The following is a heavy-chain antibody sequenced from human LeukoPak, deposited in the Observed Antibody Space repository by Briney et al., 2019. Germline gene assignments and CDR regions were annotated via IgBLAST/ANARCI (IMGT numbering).Heavy chain of an antibody. CDR1: GYTFTNNA. CDR3: ARGGSGAYCPGF. CDR2: IGTNSGNK. D-gene: IGHD3-10*01. J-gene: IGHJ4*02. V-gene: IGHV1-18*01. Sequence: ASVKVSCKTSGYTFTNNAITWVRQAPGQGLEWMGWIGTNSGNKNLAQKFQGRVTMTTDTPTSTAYMELKSLRSDDTAVYFCARGGSGAYCPGFWGQGTLVIVSS.